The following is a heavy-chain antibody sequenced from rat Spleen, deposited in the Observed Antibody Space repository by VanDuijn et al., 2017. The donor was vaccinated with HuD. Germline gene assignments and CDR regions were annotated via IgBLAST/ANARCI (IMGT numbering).Heavy chain of an antibody. D-gene: IGHD1-2*01. CDR2: IWTGGNT. Sequence: QVQLKESGPGLVQPSQTLSLTCTVSGFSLTSYHVSWGRQPPGKGLGWMGVIWTGGNTAYNSLLKSRLSISRDTSKSQVFLKMSSLQTEDTATYYCAREYYSSPDYWGQGVMVTVSS. V-gene: IGHV2-43*01. J-gene: IGHJ2*01. CDR1: GFSLTSYH. CDR3: AREYYSSPDY.